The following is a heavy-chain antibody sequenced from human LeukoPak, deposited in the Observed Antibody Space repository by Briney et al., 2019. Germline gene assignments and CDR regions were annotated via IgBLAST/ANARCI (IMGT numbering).Heavy chain of an antibody. V-gene: IGHV4-30-2*01. J-gene: IGHJ4*02. CDR2: IYHSGST. Sequence: SQTLSLTCTVSGGSISSGGYFWNWIRQPPGKGLEWIAYIYHSGSTYYNPSLKSRVTISVDRSKNQFSLKLSSVTAADTAVYYCARGSRPDVAPHWGQGTLVTVSS. CDR3: ARGSRPDVAPH. D-gene: IGHD2-15*01. CDR1: GGSISSGGYF.